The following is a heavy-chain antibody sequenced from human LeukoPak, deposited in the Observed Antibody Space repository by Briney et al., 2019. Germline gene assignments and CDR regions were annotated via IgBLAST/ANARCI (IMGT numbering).Heavy chain of an antibody. V-gene: IGHV4-34*01. CDR2: INHSGST. J-gene: IGHJ3*02. Sequence: SETLSLTCAVYGGSFSGYYRSWIRQPPGKGLEWIGEINHSGSTNYNPSLKSRVTISVDTSKNQFSLKLRSVTAADTAVYYCARDLVTVTKGFDIWGQGTMVSVSS. CDR3: ARDLVTVTKGFDI. D-gene: IGHD4-17*01. CDR1: GGSFSGYY.